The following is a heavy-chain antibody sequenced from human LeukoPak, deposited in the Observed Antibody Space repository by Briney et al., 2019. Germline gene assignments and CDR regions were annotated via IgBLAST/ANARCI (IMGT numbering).Heavy chain of an antibody. J-gene: IGHJ4*02. D-gene: IGHD1-26*01. Sequence: ASVKVSCKAPGYTFTSYAMHWVRQAPGQRLEWMGWINAGNGNTKYSQKFQGRVTITRDTSASTAYMELSSLRSEDTAVYYCARGSEWEPEVDYWGQGTLVTVSS. CDR3: ARGSEWEPEVDY. CDR1: GYTFTSYA. V-gene: IGHV1-3*01. CDR2: INAGNGNT.